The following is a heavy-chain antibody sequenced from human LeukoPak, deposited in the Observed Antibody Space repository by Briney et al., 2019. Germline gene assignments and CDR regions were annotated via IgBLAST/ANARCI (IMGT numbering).Heavy chain of an antibody. CDR1: ADTFSGSA. Sequence: PGGSLRLSCAASADTFSGSAIHWVRQASGRGLEWVGRIRSKANSYETAYAESAKGRFTISRDESGSTAYLQMNSLKIEDTAVCYCTARESSGTLLIDYWGQGTLVSVSS. CDR2: IRSKANSYET. CDR3: TARESSGTLLIDY. D-gene: IGHD1-26*01. J-gene: IGHJ4*02. V-gene: IGHV3-73*01.